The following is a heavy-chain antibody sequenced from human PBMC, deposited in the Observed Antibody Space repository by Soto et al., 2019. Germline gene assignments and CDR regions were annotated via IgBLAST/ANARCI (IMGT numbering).Heavy chain of an antibody. CDR2: TYFGSKWYS. CDR3: ARGRVHIGAPPENWLDP. V-gene: IGHV6-1*01. D-gene: IGHD2-21*01. CDR1: GDSVSSNTAA. Sequence: SQTLSLTCAISGDSVSSNTAAWNWIRQSSSRGLEWLGRTYFGSKWYSDYAVSVKSRMTINPDTSRNQFSLHLDSVTPEDTAVYYCARGRVHIGAPPENWLDPWGQGTLVTVSS. J-gene: IGHJ5*02.